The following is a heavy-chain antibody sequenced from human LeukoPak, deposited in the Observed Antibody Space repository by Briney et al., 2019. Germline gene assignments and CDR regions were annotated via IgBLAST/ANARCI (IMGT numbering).Heavy chain of an antibody. CDR1: GFTFSSYW. J-gene: IGHJ4*02. D-gene: IGHD1-26*01. Sequence: GGSLRLSCAASGFTFSSYWMSWVRQAPGKGLEWVANIKQDGSEKYYVDSVKGRFTISRDNAKNSLFLQMNSLRAEDTAVYYCARETNSGSCYFDYWGQGTLVPVSS. CDR3: ARETNSGSCYFDY. V-gene: IGHV3-7*01. CDR2: IKQDGSEK.